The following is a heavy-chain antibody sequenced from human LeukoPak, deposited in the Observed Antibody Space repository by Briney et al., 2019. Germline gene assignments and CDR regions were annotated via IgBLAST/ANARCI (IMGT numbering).Heavy chain of an antibody. CDR2: IYYSGST. D-gene: IGHD3-22*01. J-gene: IGHJ4*02. CDR1: GGSISSYY. Sequence: SETLSLTCTVSGGSISSYYWSWIRQPPGKGPEWIGYIYYSGSTNYNPSLKSRVTISVDTSKNQFSLKLSSVTAADTAVYYCARVNPDYYDSSGYFDYWGQGTLVTVSS. CDR3: ARVNPDYYDSSGYFDY. V-gene: IGHV4-59*01.